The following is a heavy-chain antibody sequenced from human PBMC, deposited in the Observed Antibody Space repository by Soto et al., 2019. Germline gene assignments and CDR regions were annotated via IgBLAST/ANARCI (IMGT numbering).Heavy chain of an antibody. CDR1: GYTFTSYG. Sequence: AXVKVSCKASGYTFTSYGIRWVRQAPGQCLEWMGWISAYNGNTNYAQKLQGRVTMTTDTSTSTAYMELRSLRSDDTAVYYCATFRSMAVAEVYYYMDVWGKGTTVTVSS. V-gene: IGHV1-18*01. J-gene: IGHJ6*03. D-gene: IGHD6-19*01. CDR3: ATFRSMAVAEVYYYMDV. CDR2: ISAYNGNT.